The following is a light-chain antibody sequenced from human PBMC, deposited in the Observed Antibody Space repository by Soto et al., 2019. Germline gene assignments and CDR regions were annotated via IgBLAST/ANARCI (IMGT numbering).Light chain of an antibody. CDR2: DNT. CDR1: SSNIGAGYG. Sequence: QAVVTQPPSVSGAPGQTVTISCTGSSSNIGAGYGVNWYQQLSGTAPKLLIYDNTNRPSGVPDRFSGSRSGSSASLAITGLQPEDEAEYHCQSYDSTLSLVFGGGTQLTVL. CDR3: QSYDSTLSLV. J-gene: IGLJ2*01. V-gene: IGLV1-40*01.